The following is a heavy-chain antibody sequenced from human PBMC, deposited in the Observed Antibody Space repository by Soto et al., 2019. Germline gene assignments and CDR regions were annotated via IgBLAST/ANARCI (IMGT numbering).Heavy chain of an antibody. V-gene: IGHV1-69*02. D-gene: IGHD2-2*01. CDR3: AMGGRVVPQH. CDR2: IIPILGIA. Sequence: GASVKVSCKAAGGTFSSYTISWVRQAPGQGLEWMGRIIPILGIANYAQKFQGRVTITADRSTSTAYMELSSLRSEDTAVYYCAMGGRVVPQHWGQGTLVTVSS. J-gene: IGHJ1*01. CDR1: GGTFSSYT.